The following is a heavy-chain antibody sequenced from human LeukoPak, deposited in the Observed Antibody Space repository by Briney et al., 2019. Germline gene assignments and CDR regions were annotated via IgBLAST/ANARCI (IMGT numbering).Heavy chain of an antibody. J-gene: IGHJ3*02. V-gene: IGHV4-34*01. CDR2: INHSGSI. D-gene: IGHD2-15*01. CDR3: ARYCSGGTCWGAFDI. Sequence: SETLSLTCAVYGGSFSGYYWTWIRQPPGKGLEWIGEINHSGSINDNPSLKSRVTISVDTSKNQFSLKLSSVTAADTAMYYCARYCSGGTCWGAFDIWGQGTMVTVSS. CDR1: GGSFSGYY.